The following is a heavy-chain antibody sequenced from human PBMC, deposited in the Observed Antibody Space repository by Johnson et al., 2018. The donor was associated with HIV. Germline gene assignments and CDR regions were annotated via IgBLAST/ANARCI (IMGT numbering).Heavy chain of an antibody. V-gene: IGHV3-66*01. Sequence: EMQLVESGGGLVQPGGSLRLSCAASGFTVSSNYMSWVRQAPGKGLEWVSVIYIGGITYYADSVKGRFTISRDNSKNTLYRQMNSRRGEDTAMYFCGRVWYVYGAGSLIDSFDIGGQGKMVTVSS. CDR2: IYIGGIT. J-gene: IGHJ3*02. CDR3: GRVWYVYGAGSLIDSFDI. CDR1: GFTVSSNY. D-gene: IGHD3-10*01.